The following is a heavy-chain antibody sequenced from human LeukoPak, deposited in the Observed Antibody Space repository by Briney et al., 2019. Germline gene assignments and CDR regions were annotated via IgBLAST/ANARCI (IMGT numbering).Heavy chain of an antibody. J-gene: IGHJ3*02. CDR2: IDTAGDT. V-gene: IGHV3-13*01. CDR3: TRSYPGQGDSFDI. CDR1: GFAFSSYD. Sequence: GGSLRLSCAASGFAFSSYDMHWVRQVTGKGLEWVSSIDTAGDTFYPGSKGRFIISRENAKNSLYLQMNSLRAGDTAVYYCTRSYPGQGDSFDIWGQGTVVTVSS.